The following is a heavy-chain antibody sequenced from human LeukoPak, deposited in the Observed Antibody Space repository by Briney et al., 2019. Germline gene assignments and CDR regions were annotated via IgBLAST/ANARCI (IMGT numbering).Heavy chain of an antibody. D-gene: IGHD4-17*01. Sequence: GGSLRLSCAASGFTFSSYGMHWVRQAPGKGLEWVAVISYHGSNKYYADSVKGRFTISRDNSKSTLYLQMNSLRAEDTAVYYCGKYSDYGDYLDWFDPWGQGTLVTVSS. J-gene: IGHJ5*02. CDR2: ISYHGSNK. CDR1: GFTFSSYG. CDR3: GKYSDYGDYLDWFDP. V-gene: IGHV3-30*18.